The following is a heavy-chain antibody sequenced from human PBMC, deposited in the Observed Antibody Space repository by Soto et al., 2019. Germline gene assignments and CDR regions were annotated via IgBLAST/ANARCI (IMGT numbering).Heavy chain of an antibody. CDR1: GFTFITAR. D-gene: IGHD2-15*01. CDR3: AADLPGHGGGYEFDY. J-gene: IGHJ4*01. Sequence: GGSLRLSCAPSGFTFITARMNWVRQAPGKGLEWVGRIKSKNDGGTTDYAAPVKGRFTISRDDSKNTVYLQMNSLRTEDTALYYCAADLPGHGGGYEFDYWGQGTPVTVSS. CDR2: IKSKNDGGTT. V-gene: IGHV3-15*07.